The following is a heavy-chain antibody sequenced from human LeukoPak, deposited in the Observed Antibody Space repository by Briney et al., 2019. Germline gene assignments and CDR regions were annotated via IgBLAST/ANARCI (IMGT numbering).Heavy chain of an antibody. CDR1: GGSFSNFA. D-gene: IGHD2-21*02. CDR3: ARDPRLVVTAIPSGDAFDI. J-gene: IGHJ3*02. V-gene: IGHV1-69*05. Sequence: GASVKVSCKASGGSFSNFAISWVRQAPGQGFEWLGGIFGTVTYAPNFQGRVSFTTDESTSTAYMELRSLRSDDTAVYYCARDPRLVVTAIPSGDAFDIWGQGTMVTVSS. CDR2: IFGTV.